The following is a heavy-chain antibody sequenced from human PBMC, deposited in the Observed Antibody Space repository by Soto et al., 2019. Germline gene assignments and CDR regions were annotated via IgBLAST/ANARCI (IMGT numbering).Heavy chain of an antibody. CDR1: GFTFSSYA. Sequence: GGSLRLSCAASGFTFSSYAMSWFRQAPGKGLEWVSAISGSGGSTYYADSVKGRFTISRDNSKNTLYLQMNSLRAEDTAVYYCAKCAGDYYYSYHGMDVWGQAPTVTVSS. CDR3: AKCAGDYYYSYHGMDV. CDR2: ISGSGGST. J-gene: IGHJ6*02. D-gene: IGHD4-17*01. V-gene: IGHV3-23*01.